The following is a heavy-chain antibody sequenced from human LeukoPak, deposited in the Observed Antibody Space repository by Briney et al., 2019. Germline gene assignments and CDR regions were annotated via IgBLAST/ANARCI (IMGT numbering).Heavy chain of an antibody. CDR2: INPNSGGT. D-gene: IGHD3-10*01. Sequence: ASVKVSCKASGGTFSSYAISWVRQAPGQGLEWMGWINPNSGGTNYAQKFQGRVTMTWDTSISTAYMELSRLRSDDTAVYYCARGRGYYGSGSFFDYWGQGTLVTVSS. V-gene: IGHV1-2*02. J-gene: IGHJ4*02. CDR1: GGTFSSYA. CDR3: ARGRGYYGSGSFFDY.